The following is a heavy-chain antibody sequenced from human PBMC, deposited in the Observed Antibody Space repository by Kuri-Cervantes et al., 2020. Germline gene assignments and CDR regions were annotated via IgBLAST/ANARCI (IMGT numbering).Heavy chain of an antibody. CDR2: IYWDDDK. CDR1: GFSLNTRGMR. CDR3: AHTRDIVAIH. Sequence: SGPTLVKPTQTLTLTCTFSGFSLNTRGMRVSWIRQPPGKALEWLALIYWDDDKRYSPSLKSRLTITKDTSKNQVVLTMTNMDPVDTATYYCAHTRDIVAIHWGQGTLVTVSS. J-gene: IGHJ4*02. V-gene: IGHV2-5*08. D-gene: IGHD5-12*01.